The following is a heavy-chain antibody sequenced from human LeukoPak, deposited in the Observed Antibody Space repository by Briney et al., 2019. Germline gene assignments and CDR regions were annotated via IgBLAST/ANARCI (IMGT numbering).Heavy chain of an antibody. J-gene: IGHJ4*02. V-gene: IGHV3-48*03. CDR2: ISSSGSTI. Sequence: GGSLRLSCAASGFTFSSYEMNWVRQAPGRGLEWVSYISSSGSTIYYADSVKGRFTISRDNSKNTLYLQMNTLRAEDTASYYCARGEGLRRYCSGGTCYSFDHWGQGTLVTVSS. CDR1: GFTFSSYE. D-gene: IGHD2-15*01. CDR3: ARGEGLRRYCSGGTCYSFDH.